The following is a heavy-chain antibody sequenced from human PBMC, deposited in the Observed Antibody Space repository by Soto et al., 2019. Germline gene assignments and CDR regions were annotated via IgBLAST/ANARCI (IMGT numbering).Heavy chain of an antibody. J-gene: IGHJ3*02. CDR1: GYTFTSYG. D-gene: IGHD7-27*01. CDR3: ATTPLTWSDAFDI. V-gene: IGHV1-18*01. Sequence: VQLVQSGAEVKKPGATVKVSCKASGYTFTSYGISWVRQAPGQGLEWMGWISAYNCNTNYAQKLQGRVTMTTDTPTSTAYMELRSLRSDDTAVYYCATTPLTWSDAFDIWGQGTMVTVSS. CDR2: ISAYNCNT.